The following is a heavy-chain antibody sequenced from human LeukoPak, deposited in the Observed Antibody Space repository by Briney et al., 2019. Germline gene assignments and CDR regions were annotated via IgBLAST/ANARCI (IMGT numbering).Heavy chain of an antibody. CDR1: GGSFSGYY. CDR3: ARGRLWLNY. V-gene: IGHV4-34*01. D-gene: IGHD5-18*01. Sequence: PSETLALTCAVYGGSFSGYYWSWIRQPPGKGLEWIGEINHSGSTNYNPSLKSRVTISVDTSKNQFSLKLSSVTAADTAVYYCARGRLWLNYWGQGTLVTVSS. CDR2: INHSGST. J-gene: IGHJ4*02.